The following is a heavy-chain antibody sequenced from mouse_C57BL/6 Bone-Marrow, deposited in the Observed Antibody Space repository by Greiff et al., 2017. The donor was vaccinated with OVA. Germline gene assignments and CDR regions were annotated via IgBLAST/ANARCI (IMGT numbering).Heavy chain of an antibody. CDR2: ISSGSSTI. V-gene: IGHV5-17*01. D-gene: IGHD1-1*01. Sequence: EVKLMESGGGLVKPGGSLKLSCAASGFTFSDYGMHWVRQAPEKGLEWVAYISSGSSTIYYADTVKGRFTISRDNAKNTLFLQMTSLRSEDTAMYYCARALITTVARYFDVWGTGTTVTVSS. CDR1: GFTFSDYG. CDR3: ARALITTVARYFDV. J-gene: IGHJ1*03.